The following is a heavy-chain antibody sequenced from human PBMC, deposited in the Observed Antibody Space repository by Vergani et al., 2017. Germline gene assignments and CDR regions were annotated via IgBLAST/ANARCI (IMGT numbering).Heavy chain of an antibody. CDR3: ARGGGYYDFWSGYRGSGENWFDP. CDR2: IYHSGST. Sequence: QVQLQESGPGLVKPSGTLSLTCAVSGGSISSSNWWSWVRQPPRKGLEWIGEIYHSGSTNYNPSLKSRVTISVDKSKNQFSLKLSSVTAADTAVYYCARGGGYYDFWSGYRGSGENWFDPWGQGTLVTVSS. CDR1: GGSISSSNW. D-gene: IGHD3-3*01. V-gene: IGHV4-4*02. J-gene: IGHJ5*02.